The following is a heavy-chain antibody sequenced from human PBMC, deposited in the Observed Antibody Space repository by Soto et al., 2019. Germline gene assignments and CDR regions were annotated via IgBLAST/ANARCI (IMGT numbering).Heavy chain of an antibody. J-gene: IGHJ4*02. CDR1: GGSISSYY. Sequence: PSETLSLTCTVSGGSISSYYWSWIRQPPGKGLEWIGYIYYSGSTNYNPSLKSRVTISVDTSKNQFSLKLSSVTAADTAVYYCARLDYYGSGSYWGQGTLVTVS. D-gene: IGHD3-10*01. V-gene: IGHV4-59*08. CDR2: IYYSGST. CDR3: ARLDYYGSGSY.